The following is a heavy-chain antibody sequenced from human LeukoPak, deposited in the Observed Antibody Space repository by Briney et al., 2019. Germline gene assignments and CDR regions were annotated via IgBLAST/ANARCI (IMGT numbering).Heavy chain of an antibody. V-gene: IGHV4-31*03. D-gene: IGHD1-26*01. J-gene: IGHJ6*02. Sequence: SSETLSLTCTVSGGSISSGGNFWSWIRHRPGNCLEWIGFIYYSGTTYSNPFLKSRVAISADTSKNEFSLKLNSLTAADTAVYYCARGGSGSYYSVYYAVDVWGQGTTVTVS. CDR2: IYYSGTT. CDR3: ARGGSGSYYSVYYAVDV. CDR1: GGSISSGGNF.